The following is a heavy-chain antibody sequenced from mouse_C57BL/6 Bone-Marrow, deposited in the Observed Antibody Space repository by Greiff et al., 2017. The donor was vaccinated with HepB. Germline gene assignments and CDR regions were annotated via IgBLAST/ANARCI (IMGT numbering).Heavy chain of an antibody. CDR2: ISDGGSYT. V-gene: IGHV5-4*01. J-gene: IGHJ3*01. Sequence: EVKLMESGGGLVKPGGSLKLSCAASGFTFSSYAMSWVRQTPEKRLEWVATISDGGSYTYYPDNVKGRFTISRDNAKNNLYLQMSHLKSEDTAMYYCARDRALTTGAWFAYWGQGTLVTVSA. D-gene: IGHD4-1*02. CDR3: ARDRALTTGAWFAY. CDR1: GFTFSSYA.